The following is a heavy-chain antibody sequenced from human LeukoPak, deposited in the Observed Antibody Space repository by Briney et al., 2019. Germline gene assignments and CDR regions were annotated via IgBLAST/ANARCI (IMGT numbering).Heavy chain of an antibody. J-gene: IGHJ5*02. CDR2: IYWNDDK. Sequence: SGPTLLKPTQTLTLTCTFSGFSLSSRGVGVAWIRQPPGKALERLALIYWNDDKRYNPSLKSRLTITKDTAKNQVTLRMTNMDPVDTATYFCAYRQGCSGGTCYNGNWFDPWGQGTLVTVSS. V-gene: IGHV2-5*01. CDR1: GFSLSSRGVG. D-gene: IGHD2-15*01. CDR3: AYRQGCSGGTCYNGNWFDP.